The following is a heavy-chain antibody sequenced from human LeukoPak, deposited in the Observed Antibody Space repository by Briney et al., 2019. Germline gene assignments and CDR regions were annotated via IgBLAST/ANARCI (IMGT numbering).Heavy chain of an antibody. CDR3: ARVLETDCTGGSCYSGLDY. Sequence: GGSLRLSCAASGFTFSSYNMRWVRQAPGEGLEWGSSISRTGTYIYYADSVKGRFTVSRDNAQNSLYLQMHSLRVEDTAVYYCARVLETDCTGGSCYSGLDYWGQGTLVTVSS. CDR1: GFTFSSYN. V-gene: IGHV3-21*01. D-gene: IGHD2-15*01. CDR2: ISRTGTYI. J-gene: IGHJ4*02.